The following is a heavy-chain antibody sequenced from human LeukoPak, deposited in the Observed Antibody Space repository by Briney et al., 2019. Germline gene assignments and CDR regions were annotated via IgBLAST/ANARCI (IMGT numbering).Heavy chain of an antibody. CDR2: IYPGDSDT. J-gene: IGHJ4*02. Sequence: GESLKISCKGSGYSFTSYWIGWVRQMPGKGLEWMGIIYPGDSDTRYSPSFQGRVTISADKSISTAYLQWSSLKASDTAMYYCAREHANCSGGSCYSGPFDYWGQGTLVTVSS. CDR3: AREHANCSGGSCYSGPFDY. CDR1: GYSFTSYW. V-gene: IGHV5-51*01. D-gene: IGHD2-15*01.